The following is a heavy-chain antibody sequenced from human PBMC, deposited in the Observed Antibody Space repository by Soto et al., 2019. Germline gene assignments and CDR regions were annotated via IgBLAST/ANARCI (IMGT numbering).Heavy chain of an antibody. V-gene: IGHV4-4*02. CDR1: GGSISSSNW. CDR2: IYHSGST. CDR3: AREPEVGWASHQVGIY. Sequence: QVQLQESGPGLVKPSGTLSLTCAVSGGSISSSNWWSWVRQPPGKGLEWIGEIYHSGSTNYNPSLKRRVTISVDKSKNQFALKLSSVTAADTAVYYCAREPEVGWASHQVGIYWGQGTLVTVSS. D-gene: IGHD2-21*01. J-gene: IGHJ4*02.